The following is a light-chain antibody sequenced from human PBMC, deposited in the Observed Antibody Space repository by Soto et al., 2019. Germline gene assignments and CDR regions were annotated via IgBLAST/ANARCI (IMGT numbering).Light chain of an antibody. Sequence: QSALTQPASVSGSPGQSITISCTGSSSDVGGYDYVSWYQQHPGKAPKLMIYEVNNRPSGVSNRFSGSKSGNTASLTISGLQAEDDADYYCGSWDSSLSAYVFGTGTKLTVL. J-gene: IGLJ1*01. CDR2: EVN. CDR3: GSWDSSLSAYV. CDR1: SSDVGGYDY. V-gene: IGLV2-14*01.